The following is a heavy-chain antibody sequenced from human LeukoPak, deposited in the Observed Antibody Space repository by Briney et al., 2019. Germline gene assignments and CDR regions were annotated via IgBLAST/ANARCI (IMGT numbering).Heavy chain of an antibody. D-gene: IGHD1-26*01. V-gene: IGHV4-31*03. CDR3: ARGDSGSYY. CDR2: IFSSAST. J-gene: IGHJ4*02. Sequence: PSQTLSLTCTVSGGSISSGGYYWSWIRQHPGKGLEWIGSIFSSASTNYNPSLKSRVIISVDTSRNQFSLKLTSVTAADTAVYYCARGDSGSYYWGQGTLVTVSS. CDR1: GGSISSGGYY.